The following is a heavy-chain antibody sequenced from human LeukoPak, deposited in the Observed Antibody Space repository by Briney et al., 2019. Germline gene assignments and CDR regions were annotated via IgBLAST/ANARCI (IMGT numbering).Heavy chain of an antibody. V-gene: IGHV3-21*01. CDR2: ISSSSSYI. CDR1: GFTFSSYS. J-gene: IGHJ5*02. D-gene: IGHD2-15*01. CDR3: ARDPRVVVAGDNWFDP. Sequence: GGSLRLSCAASGFTFSSYSMNWVRQAPGKGLEWVSSISSSSSYIYYADSVKGRFTISRGNAKNSLYLQMNSLRAEDTAVYYCARDPRVVVAGDNWFDPWGQGTLVTVSS.